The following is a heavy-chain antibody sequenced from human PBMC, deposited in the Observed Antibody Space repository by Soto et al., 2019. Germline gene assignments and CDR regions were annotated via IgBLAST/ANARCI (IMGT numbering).Heavy chain of an antibody. CDR3: ARSSPYIVVRKPTGNQDYYGMDV. D-gene: IGHD2-2*01. J-gene: IGHJ6*02. CDR2: IIPVFGTT. CDR1: GGTFSNYT. Sequence: QVQLVQSGAEVKKPGSSVKVFCKASGGTFSNYTISWVRQAPGQGLEWMGGIIPVFGTTDYEQKFQGRVTITADGCTSTAYMKLSSLRTADTAVYYCARSSPYIVVRKPTGNQDYYGMDVWGQGTTVTVYS. V-gene: IGHV1-69*01.